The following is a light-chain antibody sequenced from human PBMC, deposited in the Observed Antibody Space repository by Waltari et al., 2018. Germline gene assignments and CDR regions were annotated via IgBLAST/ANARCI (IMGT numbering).Light chain of an antibody. CDR3: LLSFSGVHAV. V-gene: IGLV7-46*01. Sequence: QAVVTQEPSLTVSPGGTVTLTCGSSTGAVTSGHYPYWFQQRPGQAPTTLIYDSNNKHSRTPARFSASLLGGKAALTLSGAQPEDEADYYCLLSFSGVHAVFGGGTHLTVL. CDR1: TGAVTSGHY. CDR2: DSN. J-gene: IGLJ7*01.